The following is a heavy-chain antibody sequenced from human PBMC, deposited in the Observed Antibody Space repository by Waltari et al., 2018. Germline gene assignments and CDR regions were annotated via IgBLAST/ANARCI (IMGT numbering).Heavy chain of an antibody. CDR1: GGSISSYY. CDR2: IYYSGST. J-gene: IGHJ4*02. V-gene: IGHV4-59*01. D-gene: IGHD6-25*01. CDR3: ARGAATTTEL. Sequence: QVQLQESGPGLVKPSETLSLTCTVSGGSISSYYWRWIRQPPGKGLEWIGYIYYSGSTNYNPSLKSRVTISVDTSKNQFSLKLSSVTAADTAVYYCARGAATTTELWGQGTLVTVSS.